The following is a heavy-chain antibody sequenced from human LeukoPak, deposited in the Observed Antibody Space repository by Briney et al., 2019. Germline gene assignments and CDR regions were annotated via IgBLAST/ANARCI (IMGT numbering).Heavy chain of an antibody. Sequence: GGSLRLSCAASGFTFSSYSMNWVRQAPGKGLEWVSYISSSSSTIYYADSVKGRFTISRDNAKNSLYLQMNSLRAEDTAVYYCAREKKQWLRAFDIWGQGTMVTVSS. CDR2: ISSSSSTI. CDR3: AREKKQWLRAFDI. D-gene: IGHD6-19*01. J-gene: IGHJ3*02. V-gene: IGHV3-48*01. CDR1: GFTFSSYS.